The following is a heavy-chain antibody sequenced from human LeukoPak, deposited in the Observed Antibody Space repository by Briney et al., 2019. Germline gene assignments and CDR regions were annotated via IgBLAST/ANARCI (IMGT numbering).Heavy chain of an antibody. Sequence: AGGSLRLSCAASGFTFSSYWMSWVRQAPGKVLEWVAIIYSGGSTFYADSVKGRFTISRDNSKNTLYLQMNSLRAEDTAVYYCARDPGYNYGYDYWGQGTLVTVSS. V-gene: IGHV3-53*01. J-gene: IGHJ4*02. CDR3: ARDPGYNYGYDY. D-gene: IGHD5-18*01. CDR1: GFTFSSYW. CDR2: IYSGGST.